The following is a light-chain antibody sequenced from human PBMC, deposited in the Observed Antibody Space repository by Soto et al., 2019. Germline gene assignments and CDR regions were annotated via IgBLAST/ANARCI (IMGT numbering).Light chain of an antibody. V-gene: IGLV2-11*01. CDR1: SSDVGGYNS. CDR2: DVI. CDR3: CSYVGSYSYV. Sequence: QSVLTQPRSVSGSPGQSVTVSCIGTSSDVGGYNSVSWYQEHPGKAPKLMIYDVIKRPSGVPDRFSGSKSGNTASLTISGLLAEDEADYYCCSYVGSYSYVFGTGTNVTVL. J-gene: IGLJ1*01.